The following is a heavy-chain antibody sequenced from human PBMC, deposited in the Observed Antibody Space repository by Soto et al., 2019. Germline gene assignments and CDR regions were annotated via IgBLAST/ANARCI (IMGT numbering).Heavy chain of an antibody. CDR3: ASSLRTGNLL. J-gene: IGHJ4*02. CDR2: ISISGGDT. D-gene: IGHD1-1*01. Sequence: EVQLLESGGGLVQPGGSLRLSCAFSGFNFSSYSMSWVRQAPGKGLEWVSVISISGGDTYYSDSVKGRFTISRDNSKRTLYLQMNSLRAEDTAVYYCASSLRTGNLLWGQGTLVTVSS. CDR1: GFNFSSYS. V-gene: IGHV3-23*01.